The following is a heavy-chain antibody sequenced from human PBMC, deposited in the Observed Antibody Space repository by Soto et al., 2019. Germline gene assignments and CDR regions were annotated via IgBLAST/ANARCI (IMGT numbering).Heavy chain of an antibody. J-gene: IGHJ3*02. D-gene: IGHD1-26*01. CDR2: INHSGST. CDR1: VGSVSGYY. CDR3: ARSAYSGSYYNDAFDI. Sequence: SETLSLTCAVYVGSVSGYYWSWIRQPPGKGLEWIGEINHSGSTNYNPSLKSRVTISVDTSKNQFSLKLSSVTAADTAVYYCARSAYSGSYYNDAFDIWGQGTMVTVS. V-gene: IGHV4-34*01.